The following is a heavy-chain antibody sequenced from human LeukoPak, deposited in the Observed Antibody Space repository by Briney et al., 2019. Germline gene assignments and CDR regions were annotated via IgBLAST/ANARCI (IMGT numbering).Heavy chain of an antibody. J-gene: IGHJ3*02. CDR3: AGGRYSLDCFWGDAFNI. D-gene: IGHD3-16*01. CDR1: GFTFSSNG. CDR2: ISNSDSTI. V-gene: IGHV3-48*04. Sequence: GGSLRLSCAASGFTFSSNGMNWVRQAPGKGLEWVSYISNSDSTIYYADSVKGRFTISRDNAKNSLYLQMNSLKAEDTAVYYCAGGRYSLDCFWGDAFNIWGQGTMVTVSS.